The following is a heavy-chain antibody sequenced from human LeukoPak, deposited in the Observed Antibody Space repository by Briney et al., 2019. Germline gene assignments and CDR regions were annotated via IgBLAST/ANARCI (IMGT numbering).Heavy chain of an antibody. Sequence: RASVKVSCKASGYTFTGYYMHWVRQAPGQGLEWMGWINPNSGGTNYAQKFQGRVTMTRNTSISTAYMELSRLRSDDTAVYYCARWSANYDILTGYSTSVWGQGTLVTVSS. CDR1: GYTFTGYY. D-gene: IGHD3-9*01. CDR2: INPNSGGT. V-gene: IGHV1-2*02. J-gene: IGHJ4*02. CDR3: ARWSANYDILTGYSTSV.